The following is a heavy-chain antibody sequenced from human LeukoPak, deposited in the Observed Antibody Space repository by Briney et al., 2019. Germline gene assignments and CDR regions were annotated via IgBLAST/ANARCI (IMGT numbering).Heavy chain of an antibody. V-gene: IGHV4-39*07. CDR1: GGSISSSSYY. D-gene: IGHD6-6*01. J-gene: IGHJ6*03. CDR3: ASPIAARRDYYYYYMDV. CDR2: INHSGST. Sequence: PSETLSLTCTVSGGSISSSSYYWGWIRQPPGKGLEWIGEINHSGSTNYNPSLKSRVTISVDTSKNQFSLKLSSVTAADTAVYYCASPIAARRDYYYYYMDVWGKGTTVTVSS.